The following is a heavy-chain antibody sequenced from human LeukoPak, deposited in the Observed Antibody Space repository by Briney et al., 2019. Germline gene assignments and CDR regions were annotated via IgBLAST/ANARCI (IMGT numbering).Heavy chain of an antibody. CDR1: GGSISSGDYY. D-gene: IGHD3-22*01. CDR2: IYYSGGT. Sequence: SQTLSLTCTVSGGSISSGDYYWSWIRQPPGKGLEWIGYIYYSGGTYYNPSLKSRVTISVDTSKNQFSLKLSSVTAADTAVYYCARTDSSGYYYWFDPWGQGTLVTVSS. V-gene: IGHV4-30-4*08. CDR3: ARTDSSGYYYWFDP. J-gene: IGHJ5*02.